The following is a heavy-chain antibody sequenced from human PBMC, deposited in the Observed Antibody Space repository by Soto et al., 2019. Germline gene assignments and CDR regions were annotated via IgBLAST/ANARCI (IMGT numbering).Heavy chain of an antibody. V-gene: IGHV1-46*01. J-gene: IGHJ6*02. CDR2: INPSGGST. Sequence: ASVKVSCTASGYTFTSYYMHWVRQAPGQGLEWMGIINPSGGSTSYAQKFQGRVTMTRDTSTSTVYMELSSLRSEDTAVYYCARDLITMVRGTYYYYGMDVWGQGTTVTVSS. CDR1: GYTFTSYY. CDR3: ARDLITMVRGTYYYYGMDV. D-gene: IGHD3-10*01.